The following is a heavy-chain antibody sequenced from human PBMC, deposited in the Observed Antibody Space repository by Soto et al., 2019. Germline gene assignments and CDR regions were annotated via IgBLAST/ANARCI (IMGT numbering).Heavy chain of an antibody. CDR1: GGSISSYY. V-gene: IGHV4-59*01. Sequence: TSETLSLTCTVSGGSISSYYWSWIRQPPGKGLEWIGYIYYSGSTNYNPSLKSRVTISVDTSKNQFSLKLISVTASYTAVYYCARLELRMGWFDPWGQGTLVTVSS. CDR2: IYYSGST. J-gene: IGHJ5*02. D-gene: IGHD1-7*01. CDR3: ARLELRMGWFDP.